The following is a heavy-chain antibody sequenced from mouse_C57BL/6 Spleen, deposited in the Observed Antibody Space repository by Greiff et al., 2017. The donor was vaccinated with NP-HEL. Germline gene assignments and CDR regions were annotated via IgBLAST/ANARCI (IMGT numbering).Heavy chain of an antibody. CDR1: GYSFTDYN. CDR2: INPNYGTT. D-gene: IGHD1-1*01. J-gene: IGHJ4*01. V-gene: IGHV1-39*01. Sequence: VEPGASVKISCKASGYSFTDYNMNWVKQSNGKSLEWIGVINPNYGTTCYNQKFKGKATLTVDQSSSTAYMQLNSLTSEDSAVYYCARYRGSGYYAMDYWGQGTSVTVSS. CDR3: ARYRGSGYYAMDY.